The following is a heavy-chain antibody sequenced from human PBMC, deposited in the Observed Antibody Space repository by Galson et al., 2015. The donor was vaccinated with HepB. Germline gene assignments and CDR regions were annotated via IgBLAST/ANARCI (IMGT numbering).Heavy chain of an antibody. CDR1: GYSFTNYW. CDR2: VDPGDSYT. Sequence: QSGAEVKKPGESLRLSRKGSGYSFTNYWITWVRQMPGKGLEWMGRVDPGDSYTKYSPSFQGHVTISADKSISTAYLQWSSLKASDTAMYYCARHYITSSGSLDDWGQGTQVTVSS. CDR3: ARHYITSSGSLDD. V-gene: IGHV5-10-1*01. D-gene: IGHD3-22*01. J-gene: IGHJ4*02.